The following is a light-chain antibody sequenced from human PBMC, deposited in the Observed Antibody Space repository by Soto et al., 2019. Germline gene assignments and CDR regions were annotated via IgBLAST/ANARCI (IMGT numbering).Light chain of an antibody. Sequence: EIVMTQSPGTLSLSPGERATLSCRASQSVSSSYLAWYQQKPGQAPRLLIYGASSRATGIPDRFSGSGSGTDFTLTISRLEPEDFAVYYCQQHGSGPWTFGQGTTVEIK. V-gene: IGKV3-20*01. CDR1: QSVSSSY. J-gene: IGKJ1*01. CDR2: GAS. CDR3: QQHGSGPWT.